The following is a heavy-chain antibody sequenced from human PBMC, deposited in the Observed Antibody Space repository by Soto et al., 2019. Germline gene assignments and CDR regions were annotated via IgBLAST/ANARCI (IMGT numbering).Heavy chain of an antibody. J-gene: IGHJ4*02. Sequence: ASVKVSCKASGYTFTSYAMHWVRQAPGQRLEWMGWINAGNGNTKYSQKFQGRFTISRDNSKNTLYLQMNSLRVEDTAVYYCGPDTLDYWGQGTLVTVSS. V-gene: IGHV1-3*01. CDR2: INAGNGNT. CDR1: GYTFTSYA. CDR3: GPDTLDY.